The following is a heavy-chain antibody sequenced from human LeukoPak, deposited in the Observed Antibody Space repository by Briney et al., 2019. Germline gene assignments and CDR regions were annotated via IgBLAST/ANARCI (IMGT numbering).Heavy chain of an antibody. Sequence: SETLSLTCTISDVSISSYYWSWIRQPPGKGLEWIGYIYYSGSTNYNPSLKSRVTISVDTSKNQFSLKLSSVTAADTAVYYCARGANYYGSSYYDYWGQGTLVTVSS. D-gene: IGHD3-10*01. CDR1: DVSISSYY. J-gene: IGHJ4*02. CDR2: IYYSGST. CDR3: ARGANYYGSSYYDY. V-gene: IGHV4-59*01.